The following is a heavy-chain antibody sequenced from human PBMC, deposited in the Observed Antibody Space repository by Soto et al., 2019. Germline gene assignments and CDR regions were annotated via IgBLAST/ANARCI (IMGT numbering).Heavy chain of an antibody. Sequence: PGGSLRLSCAASGFTFSSYAMSWVRQAPGKGLEWVSALSGGGGTTYYADSVKGRFTITRDNSKNTLYLQMNSLRAEDTAVYYCATLQGTYYYGSGSYYLPYWGQGTLVTVSS. D-gene: IGHD3-10*01. V-gene: IGHV3-23*01. CDR3: ATLQGTYYYGSGSYYLPY. CDR2: LSGGGGTT. CDR1: GFTFSSYA. J-gene: IGHJ4*02.